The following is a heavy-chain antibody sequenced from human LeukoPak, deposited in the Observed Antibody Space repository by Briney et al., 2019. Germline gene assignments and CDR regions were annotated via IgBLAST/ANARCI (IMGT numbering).Heavy chain of an antibody. CDR1: GFTFSSYS. CDR2: ISSSSSYI. D-gene: IGHD4-23*01. CDR3: ALIGGGGNWKFDY. Sequence: GGSLRLSCAASGFTFSSYSMNWVRQAPGKGLEWVSSISSSSSYIYYADSVKGRFTISRDNAKNSLYLQMNSLRAEDTAVYYCALIGGGGNWKFDYWGQGTLVTVSS. V-gene: IGHV3-21*01. J-gene: IGHJ4*02.